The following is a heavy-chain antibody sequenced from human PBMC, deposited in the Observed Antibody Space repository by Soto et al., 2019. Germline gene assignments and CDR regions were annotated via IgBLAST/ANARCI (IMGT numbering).Heavy chain of an antibody. J-gene: IGHJ4*02. V-gene: IGHV3-7*01. CDR1: GFTFSSYW. D-gene: IGHD2-2*01. CDR2: IKQDGSEK. CDR3: ARGVVPAAMRTRGYYFDE. Sequence: GGSLRLSCAASGFTFSSYWMSWVRQAPGKGLEWVANIKQDGSEKYYVDSVKGRFTISRDNAKNSLYLQMNSLRAEDTAVYYCARGVVPAAMRTRGYYFDEWGQGTLVTVSS.